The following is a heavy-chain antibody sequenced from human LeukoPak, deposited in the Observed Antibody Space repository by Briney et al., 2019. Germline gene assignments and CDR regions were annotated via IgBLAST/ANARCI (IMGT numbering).Heavy chain of an antibody. Sequence: GGSLRLSCAASGFTFSSYSMNWVRQAPGKGLEWVSSISSSSYIYYADSVKGRFTISRDNAKNSLYLQKNGLRAEDTAVYYCARVNYYDSSGYFHWGQGTLVTVSS. CDR3: ARVNYYDSSGYFH. CDR1: GFTFSSYS. CDR2: ISSSSYI. D-gene: IGHD3-22*01. V-gene: IGHV3-21*01. J-gene: IGHJ4*02.